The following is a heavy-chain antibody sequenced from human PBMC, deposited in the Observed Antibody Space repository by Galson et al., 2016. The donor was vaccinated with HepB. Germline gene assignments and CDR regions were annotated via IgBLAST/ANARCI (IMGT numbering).Heavy chain of an antibody. J-gene: IGHJ3*01. Sequence: PALVKPTQTLTLTCTFSGFALHTSGVAVGWLRQPPGKALEWLGVIYWDDDQRYSRSLKSRITITKDTSKSQVVLTLTRVNPVDTGTYYCAHSPMGDDAFDAWGQGTMVTVSS. CDR3: AHSPMGDDAFDA. V-gene: IGHV2-5*02. CDR1: GFALHTSGVA. D-gene: IGHD1-26*01. CDR2: IYWDDDQ.